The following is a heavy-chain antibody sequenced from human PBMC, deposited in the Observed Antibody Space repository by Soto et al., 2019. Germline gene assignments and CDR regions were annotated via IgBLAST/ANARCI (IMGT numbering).Heavy chain of an antibody. J-gene: IGHJ6*03. V-gene: IGHV3-48*01. CDR1: GFTFSSYS. CDR2: ISSSSSTI. Sequence: PGGSLRLSCAASGFTFSSYSMNWVRQAPGKGLEWVSYISSSSSTIYYADSVKGRFTISRDNAKNSLYLQMNSLRAEDTAVYYCASCGGVDFWSGALGRAYYYNYMDVWDKGTTVTVSS. CDR3: ASCGGVDFWSGALGRAYYYNYMDV. D-gene: IGHD3-3*01.